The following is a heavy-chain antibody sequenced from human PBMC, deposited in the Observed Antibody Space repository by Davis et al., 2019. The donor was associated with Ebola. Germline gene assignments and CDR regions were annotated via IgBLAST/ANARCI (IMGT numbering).Heavy chain of an antibody. J-gene: IGHJ3*02. D-gene: IGHD2-15*01. Sequence: ASVKVSCKASAYTFTVYYMHWVRQAPGQGLEWMGIINPSGGSTSYAQKFQGRVTMTRDTFTSTVYMELSSLRSEDTAVYYCARVWVEAFDIWGQGTMVTVSS. CDR3: ARVWVEAFDI. CDR2: INPSGGST. V-gene: IGHV1-46*01. CDR1: AYTFTVYY.